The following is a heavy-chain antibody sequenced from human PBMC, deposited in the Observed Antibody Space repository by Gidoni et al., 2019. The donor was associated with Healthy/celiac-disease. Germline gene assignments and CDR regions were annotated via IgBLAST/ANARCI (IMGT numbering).Heavy chain of an antibody. J-gene: IGHJ4*02. V-gene: IGHV3-23*01. D-gene: IGHD3-22*01. CDR3: ATGQGGYYDSSGAEIDY. Sequence: EVQLLESVGGLVQPGGSLRLSCAASGLTFSTSAMSWVRQAPGKGLEWVSAISGSGGSTDYADAVKGRFTISRDNSKNTLYLQMNSLRAEDTAVYYCATGQGGYYDSSGAEIDYWGQGTLVTVSS. CDR1: GLTFSTSA. CDR2: ISGSGGST.